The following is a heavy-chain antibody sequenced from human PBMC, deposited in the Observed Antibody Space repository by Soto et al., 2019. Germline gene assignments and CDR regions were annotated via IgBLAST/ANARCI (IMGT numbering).Heavy chain of an antibody. CDR2: IYYSGST. J-gene: IGHJ5*02. D-gene: IGHD3-10*01. Sequence: QVQLQESGPGLVKPSQTLSLTCTVSGGSISSGGYYWSWIRQHPGKGLEWIGYIYYSGSTYYNPSLKSRVTISVDTSKNQFSLKLSSVTAADTAVYYCARGGWGYYGSGSGNWFDPWGQGTLVTVSS. V-gene: IGHV4-31*03. CDR1: GGSISSGGYY. CDR3: ARGGWGYYGSGSGNWFDP.